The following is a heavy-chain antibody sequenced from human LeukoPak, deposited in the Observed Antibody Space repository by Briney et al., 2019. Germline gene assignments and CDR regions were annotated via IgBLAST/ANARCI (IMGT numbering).Heavy chain of an antibody. J-gene: IGHJ5*01. CDR1: GFTFSSAW. Sequence: GGSLRLSCAASGFTFSSAWMSWVRQAPGKGLEWLSYISTSSSTIYYSDSVKGRFTISRDNAKNSLYLQMNSLRAEDTAVYYCGRDGKYSGAFDSWGQGTLVTVSS. CDR3: GRDGKYSGAFDS. D-gene: IGHD1-26*01. V-gene: IGHV3-48*01. CDR2: ISTSSSTI.